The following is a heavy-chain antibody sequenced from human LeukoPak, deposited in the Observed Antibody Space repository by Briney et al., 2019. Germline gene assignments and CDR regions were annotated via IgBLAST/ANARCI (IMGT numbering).Heavy chain of an antibody. CDR2: INHSGST. V-gene: IGHV4-34*01. Sequence: SETLSLTCAVYGGSFSGYYWSWIRQPPGKGLEWIGEINHSGSTNYNPSLKSRVTISVDTSKNQFSLKLSSVTAADTAVYYCAWGYYDSSGYLDYWGQGTLVTVSS. J-gene: IGHJ4*02. CDR1: GGSFSGYY. CDR3: AWGYYDSSGYLDY. D-gene: IGHD3-22*01.